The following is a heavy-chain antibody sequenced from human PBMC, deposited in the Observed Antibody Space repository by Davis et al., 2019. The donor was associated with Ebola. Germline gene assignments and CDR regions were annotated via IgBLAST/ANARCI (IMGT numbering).Heavy chain of an antibody. CDR1: GFTFSSYG. D-gene: IGHD1-26*01. V-gene: IGHV3-30*18. CDR3: AKDRVGATDY. CDR2: ISYDGSNK. J-gene: IGHJ4*02. Sequence: GGSLSLSFAASGFTFSSYGMHGVRQAPGKGLEWVAVISYDGSNKYYADSVKGRFTISRDNSKNTLYLQMNSLRAEDTAVYYCAKDRVGATDYWGQGTLVTVSS.